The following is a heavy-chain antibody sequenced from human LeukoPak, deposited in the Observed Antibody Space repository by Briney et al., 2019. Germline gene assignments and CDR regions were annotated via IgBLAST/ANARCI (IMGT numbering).Heavy chain of an antibody. CDR3: ARDFRGGTGGLDY. V-gene: IGHV4-30-4*01. Sequence: SETLSLTCTVSGGSINSGNYYWSWIRQSPGKGLEWIGYIYYSGSTYYNPSLKSRVTISIDTSRNQFSLKLSSVTAADTAVYHCARDFRGGTGGLDYWGQGTLVTVSS. CDR2: IYYSGST. D-gene: IGHD3/OR15-3a*01. J-gene: IGHJ4*02. CDR1: GGSINSGNYY.